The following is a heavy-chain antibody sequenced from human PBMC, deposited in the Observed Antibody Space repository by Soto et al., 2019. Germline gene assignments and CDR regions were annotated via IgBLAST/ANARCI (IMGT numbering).Heavy chain of an antibody. D-gene: IGHD6-6*01. CDR2: IYYSGST. CDR3: ARNGGYSSSSGYYYYGMDV. Sequence: SETLSLTCTVSGGSISSYYWSWIRQPPGKGLEWIGYIYYSGSTNYNPSLKSRVTISVDKSISTAYLQWSSLKASDTAMYYCARNGGYSSSSGYYYYGMDVWGQGTTVTVSS. CDR1: GGSISSYY. V-gene: IGHV4-59*12. J-gene: IGHJ6*02.